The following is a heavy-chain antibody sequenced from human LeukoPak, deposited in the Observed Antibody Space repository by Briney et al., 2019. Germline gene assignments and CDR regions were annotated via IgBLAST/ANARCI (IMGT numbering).Heavy chain of an antibody. CDR3: ARSDAWDGPGSYDI. CDR1: GGSISSGDYY. Sequence: PSQTLSLTCTVSGGSISSGDYYWSWIRQPPGKGLEWIGYIYYSGSTYYNPSLKSRVTISVDTSKNQFSLKLSSVTAADTAVYYCARSDAWDGPGSYDIWGQGTMVTVSS. V-gene: IGHV4-30-4*08. CDR2: IYYSGST. D-gene: IGHD3-10*01. J-gene: IGHJ3*02.